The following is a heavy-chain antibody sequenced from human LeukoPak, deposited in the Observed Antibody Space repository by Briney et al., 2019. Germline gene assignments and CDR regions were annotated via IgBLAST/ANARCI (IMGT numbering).Heavy chain of an antibody. D-gene: IGHD6-19*01. CDR3: ARRIAVAENWFDP. CDR2: IYYSGST. Sequence: SETLSLTCTVSGGSISSYYWSWIRQPPGKGLEWIGYIYYSGSTNYNPSLKSRVTISVDTSKNQFSLKLSSVTAADTAVYYCARRIAVAENWFDPWGQGTLVTDSS. CDR1: GGSISSYY. J-gene: IGHJ5*02. V-gene: IGHV4-59*08.